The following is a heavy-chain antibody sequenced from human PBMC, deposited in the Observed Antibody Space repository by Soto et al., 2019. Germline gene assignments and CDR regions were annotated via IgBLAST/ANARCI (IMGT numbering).Heavy chain of an antibody. CDR3: AREMSSGQTDY. D-gene: IGHD6-19*01. Sequence: QVQLVQSGAEVKKPGSSVKVSCKASGGTFSSYTISWVRQAPGQGLEWMGRIIPILGIANYAQKFQGRVTITADKSTSTAYMELSSLRSEDTAVYYCAREMSSGQTDYWGQGTLVTVSS. J-gene: IGHJ4*02. V-gene: IGHV1-69*08. CDR2: IIPILGIA. CDR1: GGTFSSYT.